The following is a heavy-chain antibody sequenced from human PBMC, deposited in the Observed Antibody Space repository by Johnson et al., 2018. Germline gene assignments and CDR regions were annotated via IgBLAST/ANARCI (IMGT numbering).Heavy chain of an antibody. V-gene: IGHV4-59*01. D-gene: IGHD1-26*01. Sequence: QVQLQESGPGLVKPSESVSLTCNVSGGSITDDYWIWIRQPPGKGLEWIGYISYSRNTKNNPSLDSRVTISVDTSTTQFSLRMSPVTAADSASSSCAKAKGSGYDDIDGWCKGTTVTVSS. J-gene: IGHJ6*03. CDR1: GGSITDDY. CDR2: ISYSRNT. CDR3: AKAKGSGYDDIDG.